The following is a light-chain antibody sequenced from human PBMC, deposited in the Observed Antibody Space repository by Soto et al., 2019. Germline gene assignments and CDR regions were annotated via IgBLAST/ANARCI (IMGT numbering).Light chain of an antibody. CDR1: QSVRSN. V-gene: IGKV3-11*01. Sequence: EIVMTQSPATLSLSPGEIATLSCRASQSVRSNVAWYQQKPGQAPRLLXYDASNRATGIPARFSGSGSGTDFTLTISSLEPEDFAVYYCQQRSNWPSLTFGGGTKV. J-gene: IGKJ4*01. CDR3: QQRSNWPSLT. CDR2: DAS.